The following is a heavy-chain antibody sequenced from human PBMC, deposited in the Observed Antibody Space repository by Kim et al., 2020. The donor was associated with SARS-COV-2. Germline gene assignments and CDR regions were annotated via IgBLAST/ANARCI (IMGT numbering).Heavy chain of an antibody. CDR3: AREQWFGVGSRGMDV. Sequence: SETLSLTCAVYGGSFSSYYWSWIRQPPGKGLEWIGEINHSGSSNYNPSLKSRVTISVDTSKNQFSLKLSSVTAADTAVYYCAREQWFGVGSRGMDVWGQGTTVTVSS. CDR1: GGSFSSYY. CDR2: INHSGSS. D-gene: IGHD3-10*01. J-gene: IGHJ6*02. V-gene: IGHV4-34*01.